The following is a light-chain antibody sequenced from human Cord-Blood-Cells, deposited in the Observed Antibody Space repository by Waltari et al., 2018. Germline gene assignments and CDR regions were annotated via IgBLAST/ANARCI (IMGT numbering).Light chain of an antibody. V-gene: IGLV2-14*01. CDR2: DVS. CDR3: SSYTSSSTLV. J-gene: IGLJ1*01. Sequence: QSALTQPASVSGSPGQSITISCTGTSRDVGGYNYVSWYQQHPGKAPKLMIYDVSNRPSGVSNRFSGYKSGNTASLTISGLQAEDEADYYCSSYTSSSTLVFGTGTKVTVL. CDR1: SRDVGGYNY.